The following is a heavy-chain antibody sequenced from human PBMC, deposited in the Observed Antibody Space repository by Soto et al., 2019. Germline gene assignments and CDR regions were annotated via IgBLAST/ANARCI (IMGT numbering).Heavy chain of an antibody. J-gene: IGHJ6*02. CDR2: ISAYNGNT. CDR1: GYTFTTYD. D-gene: IGHD3-22*01. CDR3: ARVIGYYYHMDV. V-gene: IGHV1-18*01. Sequence: QVQLVQSGGEVKKPGASVKVSCKASGYTFTTYDLSWVRQAPGQGLEWMGWISAYNGNTNYAQNLQGXVTMTTDTSTSTAYMELRSLRSDDTAVYYCARVIGYYYHMDVWGQGTTVTVSS.